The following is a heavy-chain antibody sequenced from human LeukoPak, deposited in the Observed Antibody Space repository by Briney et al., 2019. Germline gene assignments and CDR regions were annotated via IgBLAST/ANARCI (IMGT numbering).Heavy chain of an antibody. V-gene: IGHV3-7*01. CDR2: IKQDGNEK. J-gene: IGHJ1*01. Sequence: GGSLRLSCAASGFSFSSYGMSWVRQAPGKGLEWVANIKQDGNEKYYVDSVKGRFTTSRDNAKNSLYLQMNSLRAEDTAVYYSAGGHCGSWGYLQHRGEGTLVTVSS. CDR3: AGGHCGSWGYLQH. D-gene: IGHD1-26*01. CDR1: GFSFSSYG.